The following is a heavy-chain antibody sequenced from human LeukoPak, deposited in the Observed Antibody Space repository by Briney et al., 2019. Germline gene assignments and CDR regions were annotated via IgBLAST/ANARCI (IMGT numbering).Heavy chain of an antibody. D-gene: IGHD4-23*01. V-gene: IGHV4-59*08. Sequence: SETLSLTCTVSGGSISSYYWSWLRQPPGKGLEWIGYIYYSENTNYNPFLKSRVTMSVDTSKNQFSLKLSSVTAADTAVYYCAGQARWGSETYFDYWGQGTLVTVSS. CDR1: GGSISSYY. CDR3: AGQARWGSETYFDY. CDR2: IYYSENT. J-gene: IGHJ4*02.